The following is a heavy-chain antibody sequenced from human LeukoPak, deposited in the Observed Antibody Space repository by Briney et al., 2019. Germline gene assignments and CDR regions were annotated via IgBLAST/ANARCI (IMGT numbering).Heavy chain of an antibody. CDR3: ARDKGTVAGSN. CDR2: IYYSGST. Sequence: SETLSLTCTVSGGSVSSGIYYWSWIRQPPGKGLEWIGYIYYSGSTNYNPSLKSRVTISVDTSKNQFSLKLSSVTAADTAVYYCARDKGTVAGSNWGQGTLVTVSS. D-gene: IGHD6-19*01. J-gene: IGHJ4*02. V-gene: IGHV4-61*01. CDR1: GGSVSSGIYY.